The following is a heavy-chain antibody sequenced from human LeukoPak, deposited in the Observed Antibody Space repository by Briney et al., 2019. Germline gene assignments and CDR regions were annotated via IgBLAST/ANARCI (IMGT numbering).Heavy chain of an antibody. CDR1: GFTFSSCN. V-gene: IGHV3-21*01. Sequence: PGGSLRLSCAASGFTFSSCNMNWVRQAPGKGLEWVSSISSSTSYIYYADSVKGRFTISRDNAKNSLYLQMNSLRGEDTAVYYCARGLYSSGYDYWGQGTLVTVSS. D-gene: IGHD6-19*01. J-gene: IGHJ4*02. CDR2: ISSSTSYI. CDR3: ARGLYSSGYDY.